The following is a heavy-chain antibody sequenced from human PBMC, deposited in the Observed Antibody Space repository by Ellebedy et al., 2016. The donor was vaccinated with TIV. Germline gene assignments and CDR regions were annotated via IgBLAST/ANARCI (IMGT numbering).Heavy chain of an antibody. CDR2: ISYDGTYK. J-gene: IGHJ4*02. Sequence: GGSLRLXXAVTEFTFDAFGMHWVRQAPGKGLEWVATISYDGTYKYSADFVQGRFTISRDNSKSTLYLQMSSLRTEDTATYYCAKDAGSEDYYPVLSYYFDYWGQGTLVTVSS. CDR3: AKDAGSEDYYPVLSYYFDY. CDR1: EFTFDAFG. D-gene: IGHD3-22*01. V-gene: IGHV3-30*18.